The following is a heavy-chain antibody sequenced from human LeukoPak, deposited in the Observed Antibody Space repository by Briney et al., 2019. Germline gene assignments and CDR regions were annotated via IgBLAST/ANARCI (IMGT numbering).Heavy chain of an antibody. CDR1: GGSISSYY. CDR3: AGHPNFLNWFDP. V-gene: IGHV4-59*01. CDR2: IYYSGST. J-gene: IGHJ5*02. D-gene: IGHD1-7*01. Sequence: KPSETLSPTCTVSGGSISSYYWSWIRQPPGKGLEWVGYIYYSGSTNYNPSLKSRVTISLDTSKNQFSLKLSSVTAADTAVYYCAGHPNFLNWFDPWGQGTLVTVSS.